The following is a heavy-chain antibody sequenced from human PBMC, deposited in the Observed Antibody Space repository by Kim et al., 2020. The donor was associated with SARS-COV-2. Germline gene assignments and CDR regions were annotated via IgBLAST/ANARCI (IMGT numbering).Heavy chain of an antibody. D-gene: IGHD3-10*01. CDR2: ISAYNGNT. Sequence: ASVKVSCKASGYTFTSYGISWVRQAPGQGLEWMGWISAYNGNTNYAQKLQGRVTMTTDTSTSTAYMELRSLRSDDTAVYYCARSPSAMVRGVIITHDGMDVWGQRTTVTVSS. CDR1: GYTFTSYG. J-gene: IGHJ6*02. CDR3: ARSPSAMVRGVIITHDGMDV. V-gene: IGHV1-18*01.